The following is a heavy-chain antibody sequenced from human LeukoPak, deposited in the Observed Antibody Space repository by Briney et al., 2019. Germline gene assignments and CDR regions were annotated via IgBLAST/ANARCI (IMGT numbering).Heavy chain of an antibody. CDR1: GFTFSSYW. CDR3: TRASLED. Sequence: GGSLRLSCAASGFTFSSYWLHWVRQAPGKGLVWVSGINPDGSVTNYADSVRGRFTISRDNAKNTLFLQLNSLRAEDTAVYYCTRASLEDWGQGTLVTVSS. J-gene: IGHJ4*02. CDR2: INPDGSVT. V-gene: IGHV3-74*01.